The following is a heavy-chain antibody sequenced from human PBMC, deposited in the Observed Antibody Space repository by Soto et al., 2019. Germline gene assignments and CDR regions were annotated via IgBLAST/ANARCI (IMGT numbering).Heavy chain of an antibody. J-gene: IGHJ6*03. V-gene: IGHV4-34*01. CDR1: GGSFSGYY. D-gene: IGHD2-15*01. Sequence: PSETLSLTCAVYGGSFSGYYWSWIRQPPGKGLEWIGEINHSGSTNYNPSLKSRLNISVDTSKNQFSLKLSSVTAADTAVYYCARGHDGLDIVVVVAATPRNRYYMDVWGKGTTVTVSS. CDR3: ARGHDGLDIVVVVAATPRNRYYMDV. CDR2: INHSGST.